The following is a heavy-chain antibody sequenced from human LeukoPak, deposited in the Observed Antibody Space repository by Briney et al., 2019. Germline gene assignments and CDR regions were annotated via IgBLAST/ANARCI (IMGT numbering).Heavy chain of an antibody. V-gene: IGHV1-69*13. CDR1: GGTFSSYA. J-gene: IGHJ5*02. CDR3: ARGLGDDFWSGRWFDP. CDR2: IIPIFGTA. D-gene: IGHD3-3*01. Sequence: SVKVSCKASGGTFSSYAIGWVRQAPGQGLEWMGGIIPIFGTANYAQKFQGRVTITADESTSTAYMELSSLRSEDTAVYYCARGLGDDFWSGRWFDPWGQGTLVTVSS.